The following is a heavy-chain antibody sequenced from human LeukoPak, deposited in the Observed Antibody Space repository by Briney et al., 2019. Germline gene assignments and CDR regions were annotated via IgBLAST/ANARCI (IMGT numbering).Heavy chain of an antibody. J-gene: IGHJ4*02. V-gene: IGHV5-51*01. Sequence: GESLKISCKGSGYSFTSYWIGWVRQMPGKGLEWMGIIYPGDSDTRYSPSFQGQVTISADKSIITAYLQWSSLKASDTAMYYCARAQVDTAMVYYFDYWGQGTLVTVSS. CDR2: IYPGDSDT. D-gene: IGHD5-18*01. CDR1: GYSFTSYW. CDR3: ARAQVDTAMVYYFDY.